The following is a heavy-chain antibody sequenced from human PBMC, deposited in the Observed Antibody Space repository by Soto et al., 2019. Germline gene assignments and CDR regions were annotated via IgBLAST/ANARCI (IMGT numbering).Heavy chain of an antibody. Sequence: GGSLRLSCVASGITFGSRTMNWVRQAPGKGLEWVSYISSSSSMIYYADSVKGRFTISRDNAKNSLYLQMNSLRDEDTAVYYCARDDWVIRGAISLPFDFWGPGTLVTVSS. V-gene: IGHV3-48*02. CDR2: ISSSSSMI. J-gene: IGHJ4*02. CDR3: ARDDWVIRGAISLPFDF. CDR1: GITFGSRT. D-gene: IGHD3-10*01.